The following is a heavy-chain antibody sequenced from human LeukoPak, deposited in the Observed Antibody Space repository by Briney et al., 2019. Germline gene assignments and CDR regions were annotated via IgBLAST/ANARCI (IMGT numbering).Heavy chain of an antibody. Sequence: ASVKVSCKASGYTFTSYAMHWVRQAPGQRLEWMGWINAGNGNTKYSQKFQGRVTITRDTSASTAYMELSSLRSEDTAVYYCATNHITMVRGVASPYYYGMDVWGKGTTVTVSS. CDR2: INAGNGNT. CDR3: ATNHITMVRGVASPYYYGMDV. V-gene: IGHV1-3*01. D-gene: IGHD3-10*01. CDR1: GYTFTSYA. J-gene: IGHJ6*04.